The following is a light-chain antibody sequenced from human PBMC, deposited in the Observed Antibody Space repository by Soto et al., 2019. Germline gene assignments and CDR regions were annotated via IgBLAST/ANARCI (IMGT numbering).Light chain of an antibody. CDR2: GAS. Sequence: EIVMTQSPATLSVSPGERATLSCRASQSVSSNLAWYQQKPGQAPRLLIYGASTRATGVPARFSGGGSGTEFTLTISSLQFEDFAVYHCQQYNNWPPWTFGQGTKVEIK. J-gene: IGKJ1*01. V-gene: IGKV3-15*01. CDR3: QQYNNWPPWT. CDR1: QSVSSN.